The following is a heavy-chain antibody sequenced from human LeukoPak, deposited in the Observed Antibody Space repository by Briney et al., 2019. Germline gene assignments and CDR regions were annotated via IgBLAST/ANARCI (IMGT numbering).Heavy chain of an antibody. J-gene: IGHJ4*02. CDR1: GFTFSSDW. CDR2: XKQDGREK. D-gene: IGHD3-10*01. Sequence: GXXRLSCAASGFTFSSDWMSWVRQAPGKGVEGVANXKQDGREKYYVDSVKGRFTISRDNPKNSLYLQMNSLRAEDTAVYYCARLKAWFGELLPYYFDYWGQGTLVTVSS. CDR3: ARLKAWFGELLPYYFDY. V-gene: IGHV3-7*03.